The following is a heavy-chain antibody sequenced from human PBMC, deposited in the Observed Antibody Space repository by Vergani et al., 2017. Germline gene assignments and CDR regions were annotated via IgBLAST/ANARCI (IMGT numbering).Heavy chain of an antibody. V-gene: IGHV4-34*01. CDR1: GGSFSGYY. D-gene: IGHD3-22*01. Sequence: QVQLQQWGAGLLKPSETLSLTCAVYGGSFSGYYWSWIRQPPGKGLEWIGEINHSGSTNYNPSLKSRVTISVDTSKNQFSLKLSSVTAADTAVYYCARAKSSGYYSDAFDIWGQGTMVTVSS. J-gene: IGHJ3*02. CDR3: ARAKSSGYYSDAFDI. CDR2: INHSGST.